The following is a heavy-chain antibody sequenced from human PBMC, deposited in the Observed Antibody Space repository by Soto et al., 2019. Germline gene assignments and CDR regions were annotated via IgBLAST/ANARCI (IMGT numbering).Heavy chain of an antibody. CDR3: ARLREYCSTGSCYTDAFDI. Sequence: SAKASCKASGGRVRRYAVSWVRQAPGQGLEWMGGIIPMFATVNYAQKFRGRVTITADESTATVYLDLSSLRSEDTAVYYCARLREYCSTGSCYTDAFDIWGQGTLVTVSS. V-gene: IGHV1-69*01. CDR2: IIPMFATV. CDR1: GGRVRRYA. D-gene: IGHD2-15*01. J-gene: IGHJ3*02.